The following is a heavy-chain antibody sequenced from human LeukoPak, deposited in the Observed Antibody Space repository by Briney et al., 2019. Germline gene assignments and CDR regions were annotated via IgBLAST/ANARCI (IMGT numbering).Heavy chain of an antibody. CDR1: GYSFTSYW. V-gene: IGHV5-51*01. J-gene: IGHJ4*02. CDR2: IYPGDSDT. CDR3: ARRHYGILTGYYTYYFDY. Sequence: GESLKISCKGSGYSFTSYWIGWVRQMPGKGLEWMGIIYPGDSDTRYSPSFQGQVTISADKSISTAYLQWSSLKASDTAMYYCARRHYGILTGYYTYYFDYWGQGTLVTVSS. D-gene: IGHD3-9*01.